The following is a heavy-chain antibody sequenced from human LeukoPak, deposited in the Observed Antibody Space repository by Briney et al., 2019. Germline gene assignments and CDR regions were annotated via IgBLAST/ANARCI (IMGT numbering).Heavy chain of an antibody. Sequence: GRSLRLSCAASGFTFDDYAMRWVRQAPGKGLEWVSGISWNSGSIGYADSVKGRFTISRDNARNSLYLQMNNLRVEDTAIYYCARDYRGGWNDYWGQGTLVTVSS. CDR2: ISWNSGSI. CDR3: ARDYRGGWNDY. J-gene: IGHJ4*02. CDR1: GFTFDDYA. V-gene: IGHV3-9*01. D-gene: IGHD1-26*01.